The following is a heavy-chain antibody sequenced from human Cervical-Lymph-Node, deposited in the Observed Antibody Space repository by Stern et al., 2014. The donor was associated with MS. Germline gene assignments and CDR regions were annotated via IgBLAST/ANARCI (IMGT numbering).Heavy chain of an antibody. J-gene: IGHJ2*01. CDR3: ARVGGSASSSWDQGFDL. CDR2: IKTNTGNP. V-gene: IGHV7-4-1*02. CDR1: GFTFTSYA. D-gene: IGHD6-13*01. Sequence: VQLVQSGSELKKPGASVKVSCKASGFTFTSYAMSWVRQAPGQGPEWMGWIKTNTGNPTYAQGFTGRFVFSLDTSVSTTYLQISNLKAEDTAVYYCARVGGSASSSWDQGFDLWGRGTLITVSS.